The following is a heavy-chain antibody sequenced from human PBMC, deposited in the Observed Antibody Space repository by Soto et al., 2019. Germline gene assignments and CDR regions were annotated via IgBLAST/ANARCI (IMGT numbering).Heavy chain of an antibody. CDR3: ARVELEGWFDP. D-gene: IGHD6-13*01. CDR2: IYHSGST. CDR1: GGSISSGGYS. V-gene: IGHV4-30-2*01. Sequence: SETLSLTCAVSGGSISSGGYSWSWIRQPPGKGLEWIGYIYHSGSTYYNPSLKSRVTISVDRSKNQFSLKLSSVTAADTAVYYCARVELEGWFDPWGQGTLVTVSS. J-gene: IGHJ5*02.